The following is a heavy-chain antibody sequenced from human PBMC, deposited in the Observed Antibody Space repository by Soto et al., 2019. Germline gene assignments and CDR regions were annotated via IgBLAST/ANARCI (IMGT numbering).Heavy chain of an antibody. CDR1: GGTFSSYA. Sequence: QVQLVQSGAEVKKPGSSVKVSCKASGGTFSSYAISWVRQAPGQGLEWMGGIIPIFGTANYAQKFQGRVTLTADESTSTAYMELSSLRSEDTAVYYCGAVGCSGGSCYSFYYGMDVWGQGTTVTFSS. V-gene: IGHV1-69*12. CDR3: GAVGCSGGSCYSFYYGMDV. CDR2: IIPIFGTA. J-gene: IGHJ6*02. D-gene: IGHD2-15*01.